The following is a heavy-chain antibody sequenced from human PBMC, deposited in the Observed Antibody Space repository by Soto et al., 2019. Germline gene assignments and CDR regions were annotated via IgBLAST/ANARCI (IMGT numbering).Heavy chain of an antibody. CDR2: IYYSGTT. CDR1: GGSISSGGHY. J-gene: IGHJ4*02. V-gene: IGHV4-31*03. D-gene: IGHD5-12*01. Sequence: KPSETLSLTCIVSGGSISSGGHYWSWIRQHPGKGLEWIGCIYYSGTTYHNPSLKSRVTISVDTSKNQFSLKLNSVTAADTAVYYCATTPLVAGDFGHFDYWGQGTLVTVSS. CDR3: ATTPLVAGDFGHFDY.